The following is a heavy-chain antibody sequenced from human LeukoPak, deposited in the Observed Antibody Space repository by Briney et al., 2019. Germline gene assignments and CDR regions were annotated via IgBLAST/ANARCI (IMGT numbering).Heavy chain of an antibody. V-gene: IGHV3-21*01. D-gene: IGHD3-22*01. Sequence: GGSLRLSCAASGFTVSNNYMTWVRQAPGKGLEWVSSISSSSSYIYYADSVKGRFTISRDNAKNSLYLQMNSLRAEDTAVYYCAREDGYYDSSGYWGNAFDIWGQGTMVTVSS. CDR2: ISSSSSYI. CDR3: AREDGYYDSSGYWGNAFDI. CDR1: GFTVSNNY. J-gene: IGHJ3*02.